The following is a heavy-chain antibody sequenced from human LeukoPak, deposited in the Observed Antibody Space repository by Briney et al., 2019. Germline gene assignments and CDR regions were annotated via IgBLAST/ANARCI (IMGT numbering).Heavy chain of an antibody. CDR3: ARQAERITMVRGGTFDY. CDR1: GGSISSSSYY. D-gene: IGHD3-10*01. J-gene: IGHJ4*02. V-gene: IGHV4-39*01. CDR2: IYYSGST. Sequence: PSETLSLTCTVSGGSISSSSYYWGWIRQPPGKGLEWIGSIYYSGSTYYNPSLKSRVTISVDTSKNQFSLKLSSVTAADTAVYYCARQAERITMVRGGTFDYWGQGTLVTVSS.